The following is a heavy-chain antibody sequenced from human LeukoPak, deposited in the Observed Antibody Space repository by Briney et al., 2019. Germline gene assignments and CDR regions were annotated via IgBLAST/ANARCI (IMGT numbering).Heavy chain of an antibody. CDR2: IYYSGST. J-gene: IGHJ6*03. V-gene: IGHV4-39*07. CDR1: GGSISSSSYY. D-gene: IGHD3-10*01. CDR3: ARGRSSMVRGYYYYYMDV. Sequence: SETLSLTCTVSGGSISSSSYYWGWIRQPPGKGLEWIGSIYYSGSTYYNPSLKSRVTISVDTSKNQFSLKLSSVTAADTAVYYCARGRSSMVRGYYYYYMDVWGKGTTVTVSS.